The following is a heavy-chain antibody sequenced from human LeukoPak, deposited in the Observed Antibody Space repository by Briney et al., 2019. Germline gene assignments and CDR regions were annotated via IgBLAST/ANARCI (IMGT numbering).Heavy chain of an antibody. CDR2: ISAYSGNT. V-gene: IGHV1-18*01. D-gene: IGHD1-26*01. Sequence: ASVKVSCKASGYTFTSYGISWVRQAPGQGLEWMGWISAYSGNTNYAQKLQGRVTMTTDTSTSTAYMELRSLRSDDTAVYYCARTMVGATVEPFDYWGQGTLVTVSS. CDR1: GYTFTSYG. CDR3: ARTMVGATVEPFDY. J-gene: IGHJ4*02.